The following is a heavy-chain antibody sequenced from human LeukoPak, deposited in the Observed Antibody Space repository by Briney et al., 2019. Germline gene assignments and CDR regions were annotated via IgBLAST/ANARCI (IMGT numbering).Heavy chain of an antibody. D-gene: IGHD2-15*01. V-gene: IGHV7-4-1*02. CDR1: GYTFTSYD. CDR3: ARPSGYCSDGDCYPDY. Sequence: ASVKVSCKASGYTFTSYDINWVRQAPGQGLEWVGWINTDTGKPAYAQDFTGRFVFSLDTSVSTAYLQISSLKAEDTAVYYCARPSGYCSDGDCYPDYWGQGTLVTVSS. CDR2: INTDTGKP. J-gene: IGHJ4*02.